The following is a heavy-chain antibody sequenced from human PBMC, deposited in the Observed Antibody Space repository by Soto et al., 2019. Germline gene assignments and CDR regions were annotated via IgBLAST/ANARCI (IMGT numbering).Heavy chain of an antibody. Sequence: GGSLRLSCAASGFTVSSNYMSWVRQAPGKGLEWVSVIYSGGSTYYADSVKGRFTISRDNSKNTLYLQMNSLRAEDTAVYYCARGVQTGTTAWAYWFDPWGQGTLVTVSS. V-gene: IGHV3-66*01. D-gene: IGHD1-1*01. CDR1: GFTVSSNY. CDR2: IYSGGST. J-gene: IGHJ5*02. CDR3: ARGVQTGTTAWAYWFDP.